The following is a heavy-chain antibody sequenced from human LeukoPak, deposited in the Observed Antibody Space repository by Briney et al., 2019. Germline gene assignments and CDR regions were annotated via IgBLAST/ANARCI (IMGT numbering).Heavy chain of an antibody. CDR2: IWYDGSNK. J-gene: IGHJ4*02. CDR1: GFTFSSYG. CDR3: ARDSSRYAFDY. D-gene: IGHD6-13*01. Sequence: GRSLRLSCAASGFTFSSYGMHWVRQAPGKGLEWVAVIWYDGSNKYYADSVKGQFTISRDNSKNTLYLQMNSLRAEDTAVYYCARDSSRYAFDYWGQGTLVTVSS. V-gene: IGHV3-33*01.